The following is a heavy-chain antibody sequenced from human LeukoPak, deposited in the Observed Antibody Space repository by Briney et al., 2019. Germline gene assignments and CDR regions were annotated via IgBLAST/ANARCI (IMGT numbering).Heavy chain of an antibody. CDR3: AREAADHLDY. CDR2: ISPYNGDT. Sequence: ASVKVSCKPSGYTFTNYNLAWVRQAPGEGLVWMGWISPYNGDTNYAPKFQGRVTLTTDTSTSTGYMELRNLRSDDTAVYYCAREAADHLDYWGQGTLVTVSS. CDR1: GYTFTNYN. J-gene: IGHJ4*02. V-gene: IGHV1-18*01.